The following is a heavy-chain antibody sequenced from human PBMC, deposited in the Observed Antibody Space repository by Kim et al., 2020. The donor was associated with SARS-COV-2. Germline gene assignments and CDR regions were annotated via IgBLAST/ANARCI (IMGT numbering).Heavy chain of an antibody. Sequence: SETLSLTCAVYGGSFSDYYWSWIRQPPRKGLEWIGEMNHRGSTNYNPSLKSRVTISVDTSKNQFSLKLSSVTAADTAVYYCARAPPYYDRRWFDPWGQGT. V-gene: IGHV4-34*01. J-gene: IGHJ5*02. CDR2: MNHRGST. D-gene: IGHD3-22*01. CDR1: GGSFSDYY. CDR3: ARAPPYYDRRWFDP.